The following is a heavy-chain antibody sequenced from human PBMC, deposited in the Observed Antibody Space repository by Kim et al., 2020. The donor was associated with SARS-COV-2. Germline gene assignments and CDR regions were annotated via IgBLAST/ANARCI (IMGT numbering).Heavy chain of an antibody. CDR1: RFTFSSSA. D-gene: IGHD2-2*01. CDR2: IFGSGHGT. J-gene: IGHJ2*01. V-gene: IGHV3-23*01. Sequence: GGSLRLSCVPSRFTFSSSAMTWVRQAPGKGLQWVSTIFGSGHGTYYTDSVKGRFIVSRDNSKNTLYLQMNNLKADDTAIYYCAKNVHVTSVTFLWYFDLWGRGTSVIVSS. CDR3: AKNVHVTSVTFLWYFDL.